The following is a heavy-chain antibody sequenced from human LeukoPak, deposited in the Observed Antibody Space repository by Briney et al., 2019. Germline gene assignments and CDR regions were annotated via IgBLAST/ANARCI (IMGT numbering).Heavy chain of an antibody. CDR3: PRINWIYFDY. J-gene: IGHJ4*02. Sequence: SETLSLTCTVSGGYISSYYWSWVRQPPGKGLEWIGYIYYSGNTNYNPSLKSRLTMSADRSRNQFSLNLNSGTAADTAVYYCPRINWIYFDYWGQGIPVTVAS. CDR1: GGYISSYY. V-gene: IGHV4-59*08. CDR2: IYYSGNT. D-gene: IGHD2-2*03.